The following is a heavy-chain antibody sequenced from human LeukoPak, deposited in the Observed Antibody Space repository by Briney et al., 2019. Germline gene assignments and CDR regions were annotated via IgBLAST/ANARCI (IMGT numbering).Heavy chain of an antibody. CDR3: ARHGWPGITMIVFTPYFDY. CDR1: GGSISSYY. CDR2: IYYSGST. Sequence: PSETLSLTCTVSGGSISSYYWSWIRQPPGKGLEWIGYIYYSGSTNYNSSLKSRVTISVDTSKNQFSLKLSSVTAADTAVYYCARHGWPGITMIVFTPYFDYWGQGTLVTVSS. V-gene: IGHV4-59*08. D-gene: IGHD3-22*01. J-gene: IGHJ4*02.